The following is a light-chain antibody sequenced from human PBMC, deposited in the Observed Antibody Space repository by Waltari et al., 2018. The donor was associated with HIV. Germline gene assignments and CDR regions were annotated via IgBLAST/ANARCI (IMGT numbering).Light chain of an antibody. CDR1: QGISSY. J-gene: IGKJ5*01. CDR2: AAS. CDR3: QQLNSYLFT. V-gene: IGKV1-9*01. Sequence: DIQLTQSPSFLSASVGDRVNITCRASQGISSYLAWYQQKPGKAPKLLIYAASTLQSGVPSRFSGSGSGTEFTLTISSLQPEDFATYYCQQLNSYLFTFGQGTRLEIK.